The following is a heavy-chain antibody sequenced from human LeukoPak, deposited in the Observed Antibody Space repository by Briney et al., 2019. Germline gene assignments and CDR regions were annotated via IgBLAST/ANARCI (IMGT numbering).Heavy chain of an antibody. J-gene: IGHJ3*02. CDR1: GFTFSSYS. Sequence: PGGSLRLSCAASGFTFSSYSMNWVRQAPGKGLEWVSGINWNGGRTGHADSVKGRFTISRDNAKNSLYLQMNSLRAEDTALYYCARVGVGATKLFGGDAFDIWGQGTMVSVSS. D-gene: IGHD1-26*01. CDR3: ARVGVGATKLFGGDAFDI. CDR2: INWNGGRT. V-gene: IGHV3-20*04.